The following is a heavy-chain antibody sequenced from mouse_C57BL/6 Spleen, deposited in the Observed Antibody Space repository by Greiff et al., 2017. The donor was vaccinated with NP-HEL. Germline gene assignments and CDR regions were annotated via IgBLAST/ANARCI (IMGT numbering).Heavy chain of an antibody. J-gene: IGHJ3*01. CDR2: IDPSDSYT. Sequence: QVQLQQPGAELVMPGASVKLSCKASGYTFTSYWMHWVKQRPGQGLEWIGEIDPSDSYTNYNQKFKGKSTLTVDKSSSTAYMQLSSLTSEDSAVYYCARDDYDYDGFAYWGQGTLVTVSA. V-gene: IGHV1-69*01. CDR3: ARDDYDYDGFAY. CDR1: GYTFTSYW. D-gene: IGHD2-4*01.